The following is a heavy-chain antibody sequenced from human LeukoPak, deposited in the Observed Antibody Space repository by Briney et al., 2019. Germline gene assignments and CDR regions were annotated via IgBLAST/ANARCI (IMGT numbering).Heavy chain of an antibody. CDR2: TTTTFYT. J-gene: IGHJ4*02. D-gene: IGHD6-13*01. CDR3: ARVRANWYEDY. V-gene: IGHV3-21*01. Sequence: GGSLRLSCAASGITFSSYSFNWVRQVPGKGLEWVSSTTTTFYTYYTDSVKGRFTISRDNAKNSLYLQTISLRAEDTAVYYCARVRANWYEDYWDQGTLVTVSS. CDR1: GITFSSYS.